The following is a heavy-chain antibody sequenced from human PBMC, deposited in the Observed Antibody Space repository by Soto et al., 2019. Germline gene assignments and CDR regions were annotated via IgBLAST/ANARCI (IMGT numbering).Heavy chain of an antibody. CDR3: ARARRYYDSSGLDY. CDR1: GGSFSGYY. J-gene: IGHJ4*02. Sequence: SETLSLTCAVYGGSFSGYYWTWIRQPPGTGLEWIGEINHSGSTNYNQSLKSRVTISVDTSKNQFSLKLSSVTAADTAVYYCARARRYYDSSGLDYWGQGTLVTVSS. CDR2: INHSGST. V-gene: IGHV4-34*01. D-gene: IGHD3-22*01.